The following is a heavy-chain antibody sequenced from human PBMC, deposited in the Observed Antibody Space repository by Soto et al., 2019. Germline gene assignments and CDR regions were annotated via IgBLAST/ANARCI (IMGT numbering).Heavy chain of an antibody. J-gene: IGHJ4*02. CDR1: GYDFTRYW. Sequence: GESLKISCKATGYDFTRYWIGWVRQMPGKGMECVGLFYPGDSNVKYSPSFQGQVALSADNLITTAYLQWRSLQASDTAIYYCVRQAVYRYGPREFDFLGQG. CDR2: FYPGDSNV. V-gene: IGHV5-51*01. CDR3: VRQAVYRYGPREFDF. D-gene: IGHD5-18*01.